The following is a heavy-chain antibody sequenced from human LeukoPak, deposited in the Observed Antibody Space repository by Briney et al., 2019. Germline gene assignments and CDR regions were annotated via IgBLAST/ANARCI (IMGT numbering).Heavy chain of an antibody. CDR2: IYYSGST. V-gene: IGHV4-39*07. CDR3: ARGVEYSSGWSLYYWYGMDV. Sequence: KPSETLSLTCTVSGGSISSSSYYWGWIRQPPGKGLEWIGYIYYSGSTYYNPSLKSRVTISVDTSKNQFSLKLSSVTAADTAVYYCARGVEYSSGWSLYYWYGMDVWGQGTTVTVSS. D-gene: IGHD6-19*01. J-gene: IGHJ6*02. CDR1: GGSISSSSYY.